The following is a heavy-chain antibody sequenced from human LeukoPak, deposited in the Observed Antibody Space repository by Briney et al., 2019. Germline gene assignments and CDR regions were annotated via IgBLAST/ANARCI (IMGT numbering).Heavy chain of an antibody. CDR2: ISDDGGYT. V-gene: IGHV3-23*01. CDR1: GFTFSGFW. J-gene: IGHJ4*02. CDR3: AKEKKSGGWPFDY. Sequence: GGSLRLSCAASGFTFSGFWMHWVRQAPGKGLEWVSGISDDGGYTYYADSVKGRFTISRDNSKNTLFLQMSSLRADDTALYYCAKEKKSGGWPFDYWGQGALVTVSS. D-gene: IGHD2-15*01.